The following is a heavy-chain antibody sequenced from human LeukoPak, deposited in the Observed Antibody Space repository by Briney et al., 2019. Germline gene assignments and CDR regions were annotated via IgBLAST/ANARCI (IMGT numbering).Heavy chain of an antibody. V-gene: IGHV1-46*01. Sequence: ASVKVSCKASRYTFTSYYMHCVRQAPGQGLEWMGIINPSGGSTSYAQKFQGRVTMTRDTSTSTFYMELSSLRSEDTAVYYCARAWGDFLLGDDAFDIWGQGTMVTVSS. J-gene: IGHJ3*02. CDR1: RYTFTSYY. D-gene: IGHD2-21*02. CDR3: ARAWGDFLLGDDAFDI. CDR2: INPSGGST.